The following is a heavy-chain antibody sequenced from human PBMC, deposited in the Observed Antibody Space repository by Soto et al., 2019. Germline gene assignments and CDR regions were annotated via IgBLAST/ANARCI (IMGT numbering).Heavy chain of an antibody. J-gene: IGHJ4*02. D-gene: IGHD1-20*01. CDR2: ISYDGSNK. V-gene: IGHV3-30-3*01. CDR3: ARDPDVTGRYYFDY. CDR1: GFTFSSYA. Sequence: QVQLVESGGGVVQPGRSLRLSCAASGFTFSSYAMHWVRQAPGKGLEWVAVISYDGSNKYYADSGKGRFTISRDNSKNTRYLQMNSLRAEDTAVYYCARDPDVTGRYYFDYWGQGTLVTVSS.